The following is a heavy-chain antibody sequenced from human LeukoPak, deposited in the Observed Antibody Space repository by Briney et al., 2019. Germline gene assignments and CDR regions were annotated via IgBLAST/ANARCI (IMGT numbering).Heavy chain of an antibody. CDR2: INHSGST. Sequence: SETLSLTCAVYGGSFSGYYWSWIRQPPGKGLEWIGEINHSGSTNYNPSLKSRVTISVDTSKNQFPLKLSSVTAAGTAVYYCARGFRRVDYWGQGTLVTVSS. CDR1: GGSFSGYY. V-gene: IGHV4-34*01. CDR3: ARGFRRVDY. J-gene: IGHJ4*02.